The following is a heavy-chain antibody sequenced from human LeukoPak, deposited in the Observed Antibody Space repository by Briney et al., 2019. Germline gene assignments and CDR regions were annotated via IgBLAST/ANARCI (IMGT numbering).Heavy chain of an antibody. CDR1: GYSFTGYW. D-gene: IGHD4-11*01. CDR2: IYPGDSNT. V-gene: IGHV5-51*01. Sequence: GESLKISCQVSGYSFTGYWIAWVRQMPGKGLEWMGIIYPGDSNTRYSPSFQGQVTMSVDTSINTAYLQWSSLKASDTAMYYCARLSTVTTPFDYWGQGTLVTVSS. J-gene: IGHJ4*02. CDR3: ARLSTVTTPFDY.